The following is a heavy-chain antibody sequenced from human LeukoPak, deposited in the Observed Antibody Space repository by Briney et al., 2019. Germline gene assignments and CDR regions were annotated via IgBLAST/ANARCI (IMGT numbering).Heavy chain of an antibody. J-gene: IGHJ4*02. CDR2: IIPIFGTA. Sequence: SVKVSCKASGGTFSSYAISWVRQAPGQGLEWMGGIIPIFGTANYAQKFQGRVTITADKSTSTAYMELSSLRSEDTAVYYCARSSSSGWYHLDYWGQGTLVTVSS. D-gene: IGHD6-19*01. V-gene: IGHV1-69*06. CDR3: ARSSSSGWYHLDY. CDR1: GGTFSSYA.